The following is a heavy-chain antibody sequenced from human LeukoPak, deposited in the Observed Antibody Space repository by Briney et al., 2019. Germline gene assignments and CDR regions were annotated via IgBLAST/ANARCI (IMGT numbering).Heavy chain of an antibody. CDR1: GFTFSSRA. CDR2: ISDIGAS. Sequence: GGPLRLSCGAPGFTFSSRAMGWVRRAPGKGLEWISGISDIGASYYADSVKGRFTISRDNSKNMLYLHMNSLRAVDTAVYYCAKEMSSSWSHWGQGTRVTVSS. CDR3: AKEMSSSWSH. D-gene: IGHD6-19*01. V-gene: IGHV3-23*01. J-gene: IGHJ4*02.